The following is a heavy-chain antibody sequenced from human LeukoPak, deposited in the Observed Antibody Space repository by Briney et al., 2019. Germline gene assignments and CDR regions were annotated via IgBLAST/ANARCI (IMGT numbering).Heavy chain of an antibody. CDR2: IINSGKTI. V-gene: IGHV3-48*04. J-gene: IGHJ3*01. CDR1: GINFNMYS. D-gene: IGHD1-26*01. Sequence: GGSLRLSCAASGINFNMYSMHWVRQAPGKGLEWVSYIINSGKTIYYTDSVKGRFTISRDNAKNSLFLQMNSLRVEDTAVYYCARAGSYYNSFEFWGQGTMVTVSS. CDR3: ARAGSYYNSFEF.